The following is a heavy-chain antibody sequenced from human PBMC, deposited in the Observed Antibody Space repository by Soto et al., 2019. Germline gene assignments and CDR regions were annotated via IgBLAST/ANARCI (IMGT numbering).Heavy chain of an antibody. CDR1: AFTFSNYW. V-gene: IGHV3-74*01. Sequence: GGSLRLSCAASAFTFSNYWMHWVRQAPGKGLVWVSRIKTDGSTTTYADSVKGRFTISRDNTKNTLYLQMNSLRAEDTALYYCARGRAAAGFDFWGQGT. CDR2: IKTDGSTT. J-gene: IGHJ4*02. D-gene: IGHD6-13*01. CDR3: ARGRAAAGFDF.